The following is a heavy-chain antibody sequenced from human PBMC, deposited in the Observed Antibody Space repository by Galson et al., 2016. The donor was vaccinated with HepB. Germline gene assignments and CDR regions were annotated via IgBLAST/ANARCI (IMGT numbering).Heavy chain of an antibody. V-gene: IGHV1-3*01. CDR3: TTHEDPADAANAFDV. J-gene: IGHJ3*01. CDR1: GYTFTNYD. CDR2: ISAGNENT. Sequence: SVKVSCKASGYTFTNYDIHWVRQAPGQRLEWMGWISAGNENTKSSQYFQGRVTITRDTSASTAYMELSSLRSEDTAIYYCTTHEDPADAANAFDVWGHGTMVTVSS. D-gene: IGHD5-18*01.